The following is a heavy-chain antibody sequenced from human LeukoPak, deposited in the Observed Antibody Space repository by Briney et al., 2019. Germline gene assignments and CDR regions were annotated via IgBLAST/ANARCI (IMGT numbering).Heavy chain of an antibody. V-gene: IGHV4-39*01. J-gene: IGHJ4*02. D-gene: IGHD5-18*01. CDR2: IYYSGST. Sequence: SETLSLTCTVSGGSISGSSYYWGWIRQPPGKGLEWIGSIYYSGSTYYNPSLKSRVTISVDTSKNQFSLNLSSVTAADTAVYYCARGYSLDYWGQGTLVTVSS. CDR3: ARGYSLDY. CDR1: GGSISGSSYY.